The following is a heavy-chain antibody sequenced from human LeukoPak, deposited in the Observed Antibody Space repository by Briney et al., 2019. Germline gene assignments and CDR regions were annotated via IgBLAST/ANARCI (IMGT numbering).Heavy chain of an antibody. Sequence: ASVKVPRKASGGTFTSYDINWVRQATGQGLEWMGWMNPNSGNTGYAQKFQGRVTITRNTSISTAYMELSSLRSEDTAVYYCATSKGRYYDFWGQGTLVTVSS. V-gene: IGHV1-8*03. CDR3: ATSKGRYYDF. J-gene: IGHJ4*02. D-gene: IGHD3-3*01. CDR2: MNPNSGNT. CDR1: GGTFTSYD.